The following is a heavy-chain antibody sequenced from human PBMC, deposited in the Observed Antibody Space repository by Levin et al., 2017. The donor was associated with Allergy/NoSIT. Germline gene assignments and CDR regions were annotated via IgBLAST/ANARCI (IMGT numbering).Heavy chain of an antibody. V-gene: IGHV3-30-3*01. CDR1: GFTFSSYA. J-gene: IGHJ1*01. Sequence: LSLTCAASGFTFSSYAMHWVRQAPGKGLEWVAVISYDGSNKYYADSVKGRFTISRDNSKNTLYLQMNSLRAEDTAVYYCARGIAQSGYSSSYLHWGQGTLVTVSS. D-gene: IGHD6-13*01. CDR3: ARGIAQSGYSSSYLH. CDR2: ISYDGSNK.